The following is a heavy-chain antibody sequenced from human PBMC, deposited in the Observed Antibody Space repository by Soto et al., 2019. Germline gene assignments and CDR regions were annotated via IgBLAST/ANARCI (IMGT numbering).Heavy chain of an antibody. V-gene: IGHV4-38-2*02. CDR3: ASRDPGTSVDY. J-gene: IGHJ4*02. D-gene: IGHD1-7*01. CDR1: GYSINSDDY. CDR2: IYRTGST. Sequence: SETLSLTCTVSGYSINSDDYWGWIRQPPGKGLEWIASIYRTGSTNYNPSLKSRVTISLDKSENQFSLKVTSLTAADTAVYYCASRDPGTSVDYWGQGTLVTVSS.